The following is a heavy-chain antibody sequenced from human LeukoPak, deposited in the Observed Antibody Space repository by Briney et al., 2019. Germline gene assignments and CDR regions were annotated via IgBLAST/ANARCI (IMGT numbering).Heavy chain of an antibody. J-gene: IGHJ3*02. CDR3: ARDRDHYYGSGSYLKNAFDI. CDR1: GYTFTSYG. Sequence: ASVKVSCKASGYTFTSYGINWVRQAPGQGLEWMGWISAYHGNTNYAQKLQGRVTMTTDTSTSTAYMELRSLRSDDTAVYYCARDRDHYYGSGSYLKNAFDIWGQGTMVTVSS. V-gene: IGHV1-18*04. CDR2: ISAYHGNT. D-gene: IGHD3-10*01.